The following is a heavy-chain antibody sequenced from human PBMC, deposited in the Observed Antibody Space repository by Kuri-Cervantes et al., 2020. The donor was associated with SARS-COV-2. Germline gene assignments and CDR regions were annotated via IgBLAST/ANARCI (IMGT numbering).Heavy chain of an antibody. D-gene: IGHD3-10*01. Sequence: GESLKISCAASGFTFSSYAMNWVRQAPGKGLEWVSVVSGSGVDTYYADSVKGRFTISRDNSKNTLYLQMNSLRAEDTAVYYCAREMRGSGNGYGMDVWGQGTTVTVSS. CDR3: AREMRGSGNGYGMDV. CDR2: VSGSGVDT. CDR1: GFTFSSYA. J-gene: IGHJ6*02. V-gene: IGHV3-23*01.